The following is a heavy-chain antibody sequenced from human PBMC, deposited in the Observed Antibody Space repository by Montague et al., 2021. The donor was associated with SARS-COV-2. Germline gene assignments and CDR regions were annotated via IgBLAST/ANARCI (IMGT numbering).Heavy chain of an antibody. D-gene: IGHD3-16*01. Sequence: CAISGDSVSSDSAAWNWVRQSPSRGLEWLGRTYYRSNWYNDYAVSVKSRITIKSDTSKNQISLQLNSVTPADTAVYYCARDLRWRYGYGMDVWGQGTTVTVSS. CDR2: TYYRSNWYN. CDR1: GDSVSSDSAA. CDR3: ARDLRWRYGYGMDV. V-gene: IGHV6-1*01. J-gene: IGHJ6*02.